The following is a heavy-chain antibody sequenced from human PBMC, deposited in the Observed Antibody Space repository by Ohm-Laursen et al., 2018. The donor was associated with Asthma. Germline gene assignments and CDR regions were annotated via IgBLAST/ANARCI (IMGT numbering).Heavy chain of an antibody. D-gene: IGHD4-23*01. CDR3: ARDAGIYGGNSIDY. Sequence: SVKVSCKASGYTFTSYGISWVRQAPGQGLEWMGWISAYNGNTNYAQKFQGRVTMTSDTSTSTVYMELTSLRSEDAAVFYCARDAGIYGGNSIDYWGQGTLVTVSS. V-gene: IGHV1-18*04. J-gene: IGHJ4*02. CDR2: ISAYNGNT. CDR1: GYTFTSYG.